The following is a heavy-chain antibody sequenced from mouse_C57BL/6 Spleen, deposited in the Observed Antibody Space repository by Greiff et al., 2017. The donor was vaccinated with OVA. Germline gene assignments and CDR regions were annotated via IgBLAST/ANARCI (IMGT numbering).Heavy chain of an antibody. CDR2: ISSGSSTT. Sequence: EVQLVESGGGLVKPGGSLKLSCAASGFTFSDYGMHWVRQAPEKGLEWVAYISSGSSTTYYADTVKGRFTISRDNAKNTLFLQMTSLRSEDTAMYYCARREGNYAYYAMDYWGQGTSVTVSS. J-gene: IGHJ4*01. D-gene: IGHD2-1*01. CDR3: ARREGNYAYYAMDY. V-gene: IGHV5-17*01. CDR1: GFTFSDYG.